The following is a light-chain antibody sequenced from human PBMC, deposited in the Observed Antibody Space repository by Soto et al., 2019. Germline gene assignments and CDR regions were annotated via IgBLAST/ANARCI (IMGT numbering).Light chain of an antibody. CDR3: QQYKSYSPT. J-gene: IGKJ5*01. CDR2: TAS. V-gene: IGKV1-5*03. Sequence: DTQMTQSPSTLSASVGDRVTITCRASQSISNCLAWYQQRPGRAPNLLIHTASTLKSGVPSRFSGSGSGTEFTLTISSLQPDDFATYYCQQYKSYSPTFGQGTRLEIK. CDR1: QSISNC.